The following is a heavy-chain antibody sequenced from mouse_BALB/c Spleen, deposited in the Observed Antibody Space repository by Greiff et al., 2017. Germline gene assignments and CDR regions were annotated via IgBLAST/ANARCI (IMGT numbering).Heavy chain of an antibody. D-gene: IGHD4-1*01. CDR1: GFTFSSFG. CDR3: ARTGTGAWFAY. V-gene: IGHV5-17*02. Sequence: EVKLVESGGGLVQPGGSLKLSCAASGFTFSSFGMHWVRQAPEKGLEWVAYISSGSSTIYYADTVKGRFTISRDNPKNTLFLQMTSLRSEDTAMYYCARTGTGAWFAYWGQGTLVTVSA. CDR2: ISSGSSTI. J-gene: IGHJ3*01.